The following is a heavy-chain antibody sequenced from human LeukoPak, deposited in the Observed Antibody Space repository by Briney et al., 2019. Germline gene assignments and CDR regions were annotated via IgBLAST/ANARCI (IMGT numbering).Heavy chain of an antibody. V-gene: IGHV6-1*01. CDR3: ARDRIAVTGSRWDAFDG. J-gene: IGHJ3*01. CDR1: GDSVSSKSAA. Sequence: SQTLSLTCAISGDSVSSKSAAWNWIRQSPSRGLEWLGRTYYRSKWFNDYAVSVKSRITFNPDTSKNQFSLQLNSVTPEDTAVYYCARDRIAVTGSRWDAFDGWGQGTMVTVSS. CDR2: TYYRSKWFN. D-gene: IGHD6-19*01.